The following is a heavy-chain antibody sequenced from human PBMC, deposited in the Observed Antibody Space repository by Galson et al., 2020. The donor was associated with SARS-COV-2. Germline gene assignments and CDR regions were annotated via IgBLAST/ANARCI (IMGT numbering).Heavy chain of an antibody. V-gene: IGHV2-26*01. CDR1: GFSLSNARMG. Sequence: SGPTLVKPTETLTLTCTVSGFSLSNARMGVSWIRQPPGKALEWLAHIFSNDEKSYSTSLKSRLTISKDTSKSQVVLTMTNMDPVDTATYYCASAQAVADAFDIWGQGTMVTVSS. D-gene: IGHD6-19*01. J-gene: IGHJ3*02. CDR3: ASAQAVADAFDI. CDR2: IFSNDEK.